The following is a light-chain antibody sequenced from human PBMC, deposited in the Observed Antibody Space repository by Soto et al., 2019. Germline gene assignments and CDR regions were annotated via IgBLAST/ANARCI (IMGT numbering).Light chain of an antibody. CDR3: ETWDSNTRV. J-gene: IGLJ3*02. V-gene: IGLV4-60*03. CDR2: LEGSGSY. Sequence: QSVLTQSSSASASLGSSVRLTCILSSGHSSYIIAWHQQQPGKAPRYLMKLEGSGSYNKGSGVPDRFSDSSSGADRYLTISNLQSEDEADYYCETWDSNTRVFGGGTKLTVL. CDR1: SGHSSYI.